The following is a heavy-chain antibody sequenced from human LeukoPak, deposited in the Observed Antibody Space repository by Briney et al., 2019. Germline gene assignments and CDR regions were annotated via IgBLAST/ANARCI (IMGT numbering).Heavy chain of an antibody. J-gene: IGHJ5*02. D-gene: IGHD6-6*01. V-gene: IGHV4-59*01. CDR1: GGSISSYY. CDR3: ASGAARDWFDP. CDR2: IYYSGST. Sequence: SETLSLTCGVSGGSISSYYWSWIRQPPGKGLEWIGYIYYSGSTNYNPSLKSRVTISVDTSKNQFSLKLSSVTAADTAVYYCASGAARDWFDPWGQGTLVTVSS.